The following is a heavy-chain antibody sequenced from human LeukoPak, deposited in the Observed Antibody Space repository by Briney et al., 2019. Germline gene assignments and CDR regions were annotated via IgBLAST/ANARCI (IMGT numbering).Heavy chain of an antibody. CDR2: IRYDGSNK. D-gene: IGHD1-26*01. J-gene: IGHJ4*02. CDR1: GFTFSSYA. Sequence: PGGSLRLSCAASGFTFSSYAMHWVRQAPGKGLEWVAFIRYDGSNKYYADSVKGRFTISRDNSKNTLYLQMNSLRAEGTAVYYCAKDRSGSYSQGLDYWGQGTLVTVSS. CDR3: AKDRSGSYSQGLDY. V-gene: IGHV3-30*02.